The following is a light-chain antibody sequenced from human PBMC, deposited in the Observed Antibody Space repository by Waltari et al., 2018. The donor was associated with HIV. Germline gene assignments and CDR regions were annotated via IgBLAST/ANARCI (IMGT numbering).Light chain of an antibody. J-gene: IGKJ3*01. V-gene: IGKV1-33*01. CDR3: QQFASLPLT. Sequence: DIHMTQSPSSLSASVGGKVTITCQASQDIGNHCSWYRQRPGSAPELLIYSASNLEAGVPSKFSVRVSGTTFVFTINILRPDDSATYYCQQFASLPLTFGPGTTVNIK. CDR1: QDIGNH. CDR2: SAS.